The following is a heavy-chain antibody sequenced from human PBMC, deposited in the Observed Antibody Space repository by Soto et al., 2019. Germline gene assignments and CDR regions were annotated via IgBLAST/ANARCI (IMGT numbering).Heavy chain of an antibody. CDR1: GGSISNYY. CDR2: IYYSGSA. CDR3: ARVPGP. V-gene: IGHV4-59*12. J-gene: IGHJ5*02. Sequence: SETLSLTCTVSGGSISNYYWSWIRQPPGKGLEWIGYIYYSGSANYNPSLKSRVTISVDTSKNQFSLKLNSVTAADTAVYYCARVPGPWGQGTLVTVSS.